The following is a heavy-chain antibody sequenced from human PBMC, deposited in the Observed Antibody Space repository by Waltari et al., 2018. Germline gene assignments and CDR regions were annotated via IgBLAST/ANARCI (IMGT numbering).Heavy chain of an antibody. V-gene: IGHV3-66*01. CDR1: GVTLRTNY. D-gene: IGHD2-21*01. J-gene: IGHJ4*02. CDR3: ARDIDGGNSRGGPTFDD. CDR2: IYPGGST. Sequence: EVQLVESGGGLVQPGGSLRLSCTASGVTLRTNYLSWVRQTPGKGLEWVSIIYPGGSTYYADSVEDRFTISRDDSKNTIFLQMNTLTVADTAVYYCARDIDGGNSRGGPTFDDWGQGTLVTVSS.